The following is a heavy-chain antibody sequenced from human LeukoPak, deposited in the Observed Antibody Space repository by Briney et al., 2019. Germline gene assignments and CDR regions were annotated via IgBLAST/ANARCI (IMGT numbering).Heavy chain of an antibody. Sequence: QAGGSLRLSCAASGFTFSSYAMSWVRQAPGKGLEWVSAISGSGGSTYYADSVKGRFTISRDNSKNTLYLQMNSLRAEDTAVYYCAKDYGSGDTGGYWGQGTLVTVSS. D-gene: IGHD3-10*01. CDR3: AKDYGSGDTGGY. CDR2: ISGSGGST. CDR1: GFTFSSYA. V-gene: IGHV3-23*01. J-gene: IGHJ4*02.